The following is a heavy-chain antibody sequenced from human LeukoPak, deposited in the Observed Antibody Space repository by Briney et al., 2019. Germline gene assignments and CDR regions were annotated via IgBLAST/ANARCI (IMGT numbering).Heavy chain of an antibody. CDR3: ARSGRVGGYYDSSGYPGY. Sequence: ASVKVSCKASGYTFTSYGISWVRQAPGQGLEWMGWISGYNGNTNYAQKFQGRVTMTTDTSTSTVFMELRSLRSDDTAVYYCARSGRVGGYYDSSGYPGYWGQGTLVTVSS. D-gene: IGHD3-22*01. V-gene: IGHV1-18*01. J-gene: IGHJ4*02. CDR2: ISGYNGNT. CDR1: GYTFTSYG.